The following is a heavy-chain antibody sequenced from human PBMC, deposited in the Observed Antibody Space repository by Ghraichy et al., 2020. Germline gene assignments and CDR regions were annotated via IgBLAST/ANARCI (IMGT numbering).Heavy chain of an antibody. J-gene: IGHJ4*02. D-gene: IGHD3-22*01. CDR2: IIPIFGTA. CDR1: GGTFSSHA. Sequence: SVKVSCKASGGTFSSHAISWVRQAPGQGLEWMGGIIPIFGTANYAQKFQGRVTITADESTSTAYMELSSLGSEDTAVYYCARGTPELGIDSSGSYFDYWGQGTLVTVSS. CDR3: ARGTPELGIDSSGSYFDY. V-gene: IGHV1-69*13.